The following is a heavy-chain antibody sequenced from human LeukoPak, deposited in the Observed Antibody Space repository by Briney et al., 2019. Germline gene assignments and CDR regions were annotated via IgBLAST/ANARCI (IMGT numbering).Heavy chain of an antibody. V-gene: IGHV3-74*01. CDR3: ARDGSGSIDLDH. Sequence: GSLRLSCSASGFTYSAYWMHWVRQAPGKGLVWVSYVDNDGRGTAYVDSVKGRFTISRDNAKNTVYLQMNSRRVDDTAVYYCARDGSGSIDLDHWGQGTLVTVSS. J-gene: IGHJ4*02. CDR2: VDNDGRGT. CDR1: GFTYSAYW. D-gene: IGHD3-3*01.